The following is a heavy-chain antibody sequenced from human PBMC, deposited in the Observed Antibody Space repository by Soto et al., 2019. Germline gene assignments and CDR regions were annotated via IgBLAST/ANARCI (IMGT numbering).Heavy chain of an antibody. Sequence: GASVKVSCKASGCTFNNYGISWVRQAPGQGLEWMGGIIPISGTTNYAQRFQGRVTITADESTSTAYMELSSLSSEDTAVYYCARGVRFLEWADYYYYHMDVWGQGTTVTVSS. V-gene: IGHV1-69*13. J-gene: IGHJ6*02. CDR3: ARGVRFLEWADYYYYHMDV. D-gene: IGHD3-3*01. CDR1: GCTFNNYG. CDR2: IIPISGTT.